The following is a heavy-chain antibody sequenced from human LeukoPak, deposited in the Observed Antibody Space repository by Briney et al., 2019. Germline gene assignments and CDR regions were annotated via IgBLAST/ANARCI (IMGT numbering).Heavy chain of an antibody. Sequence: SETLSLTCAVYIGSISIYYWRCIRQPPGKGLEWIGEINHSGSTNYNPSLKSRVTISVDTSKNQFSLKLSYVTFSDTAVYYCARVWRQLWLNWFDPWGQGTLVTVSS. D-gene: IGHD5-18*01. V-gene: IGHV4-34*01. J-gene: IGHJ5*02. CDR1: IGSISIYY. CDR3: ARVWRQLWLNWFDP. CDR2: INHSGST.